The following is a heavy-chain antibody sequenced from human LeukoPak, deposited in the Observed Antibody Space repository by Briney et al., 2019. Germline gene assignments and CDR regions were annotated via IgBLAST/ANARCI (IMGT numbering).Heavy chain of an antibody. CDR1: GFTFSSYE. J-gene: IGHJ4*02. Sequence: GGSLRLSCAASGFTFSSYEMNWVRQAPGKGLEWVSYISSSGSTIYYADSVKGRFTISRDNAKNSLYLEVISLTAEDTAVYYCAKDDAWLRFGEWSQGTLVTVSS. CDR3: AKDDAWLRFGE. CDR2: ISSSGSTI. D-gene: IGHD3-10*01. V-gene: IGHV3-48*03.